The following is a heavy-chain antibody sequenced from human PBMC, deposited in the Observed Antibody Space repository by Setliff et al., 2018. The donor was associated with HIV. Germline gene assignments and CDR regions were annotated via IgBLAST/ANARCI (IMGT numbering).Heavy chain of an antibody. V-gene: IGHV3-21*01. CDR2: ISGGGKSI. Sequence: PGGSLRLSCAASGFTFSKYYMNWVRQTPGKGLEWVASISGGGKSIYYADSVKGRFTISRDNADRSLYLQMNSLRAEDTAVYYCVKDEEYIGVVSATMNMPGYYHYYYMDVWGKGSTVTVS. D-gene: IGHD2-2*01. CDR1: GFTFSKYY. CDR3: VKDEEYIGVVSATMNMPGYYHYYYMDV. J-gene: IGHJ6*03.